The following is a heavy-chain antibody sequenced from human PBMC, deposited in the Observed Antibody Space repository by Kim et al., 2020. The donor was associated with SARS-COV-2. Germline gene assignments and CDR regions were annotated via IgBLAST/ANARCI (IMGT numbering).Heavy chain of an antibody. V-gene: IGHV3-48*02. Sequence: YAESVKGRFTIYRDNAKNALYLQMNSLRDEDTAVYYCARDVLRYFARAFDIWGQGTMVTVSS. D-gene: IGHD3-9*01. CDR3: ARDVLRYFARAFDI. J-gene: IGHJ3*02.